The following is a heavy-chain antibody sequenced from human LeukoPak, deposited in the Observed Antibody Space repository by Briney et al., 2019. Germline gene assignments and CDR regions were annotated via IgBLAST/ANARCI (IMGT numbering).Heavy chain of an antibody. Sequence: GGTLRLSCSASGFSFSSFAMYWVRQVPGKGLEYVSSISSDGDSTKYADSMKGRFTISRDNSKNTLFLQMSSLRAEDTAVYYCASVSRVGGATDAFDIWGQGTMVTVSS. J-gene: IGHJ3*02. CDR1: GFSFSSFA. CDR3: ASVSRVGGATDAFDI. CDR2: ISSDGDST. V-gene: IGHV3-64D*09. D-gene: IGHD1-26*01.